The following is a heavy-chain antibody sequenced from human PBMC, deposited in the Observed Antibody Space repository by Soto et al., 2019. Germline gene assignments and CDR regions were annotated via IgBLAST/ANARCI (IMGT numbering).Heavy chain of an antibody. CDR3: ARDPAIYSGNFDYGLDV. J-gene: IGHJ6*02. CDR1: GFTFSRYE. V-gene: IGHV3-48*03. CDR2: IGTSGKTI. D-gene: IGHD4-4*01. Sequence: GGSLRLSCAVSGFTFSRYEMNWVRQAPGKGLEWVSYIGTSGKTIYYADSVRGRFTISRDNAKNSLYLQMNSLRAEDTAVYYCARDPAIYSGNFDYGLDVWGQGTTVTVSS.